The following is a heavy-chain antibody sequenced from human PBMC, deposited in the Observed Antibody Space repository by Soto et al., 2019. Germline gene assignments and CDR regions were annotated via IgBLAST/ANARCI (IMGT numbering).Heavy chain of an antibody. J-gene: IGHJ6*03. CDR1: GYPFSDYA. V-gene: IGHV1-3*01. D-gene: IGHD3-10*01. CDR3: ARDRDRGDYYYYYMDV. CDR2: INAGNGNT. Sequence: QVHLVQSGAEVKKPGASVKISCEASGYPFSDYAIHWVRQAPGQRLEWMGRINAGNGNTEYSQPFQGRLTITRDSSARTAFMELGSLTSDDSAVYFCARDRDRGDYYYYYMDVWGRGTTVLVSS.